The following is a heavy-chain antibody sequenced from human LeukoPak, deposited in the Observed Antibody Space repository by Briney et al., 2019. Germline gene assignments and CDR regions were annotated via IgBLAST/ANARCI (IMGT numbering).Heavy chain of an antibody. V-gene: IGHV3-11*01. CDR1: GFTFSDYY. J-gene: IGHJ5*02. Sequence: GGSLRLSCAASGFTFSDYYMSWIRQAPGKGLEWVSYISSSGSTIYYADSVKGRFTISRDNAKNSLYLQINSLRAEDTAVYYCARDGDCSSTSCSQNWFDPWGQGTLVTVSS. CDR3: ARDGDCSSTSCSQNWFDP. CDR2: ISSSGSTI. D-gene: IGHD2-2*01.